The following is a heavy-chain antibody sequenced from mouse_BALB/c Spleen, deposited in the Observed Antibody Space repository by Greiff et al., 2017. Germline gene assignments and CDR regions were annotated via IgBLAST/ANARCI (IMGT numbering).Heavy chain of an antibody. D-gene: IGHD2-4*01. CDR2: ISSGSSTI. V-gene: IGHV5-17*02. CDR1: GFTFSSFG. Sequence: EVQGVESGGGLVQPGGSRKLSCAASGFTFSSFGMHWVRQAPEKGLEWVAYISSGSSTIYYADTVKGRFTISRDNPKNTLFLQMTSLRSEDTAMYYCARNGDYVGWFAYWGQGTLVTVSA. J-gene: IGHJ3*01. CDR3: ARNGDYVGWFAY.